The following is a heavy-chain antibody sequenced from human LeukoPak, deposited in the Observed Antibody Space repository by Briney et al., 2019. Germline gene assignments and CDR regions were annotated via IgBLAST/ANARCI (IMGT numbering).Heavy chain of an antibody. D-gene: IGHD5-12*01. CDR1: GFTFDDYA. V-gene: IGHV3-43*02. CDR3: ARGLYSGYDPSNFDY. CDR2: ISGDGGST. Sequence: GGSLRLSCAASGFTFDDYAMHWVRQPPGKGLECVSLISGDGGSTYYADSVKGRFTISRDNSKNSLYLQMNSLRTEDTALYYCARGLYSGYDPSNFDYWGQGTLVTVSS. J-gene: IGHJ4*02.